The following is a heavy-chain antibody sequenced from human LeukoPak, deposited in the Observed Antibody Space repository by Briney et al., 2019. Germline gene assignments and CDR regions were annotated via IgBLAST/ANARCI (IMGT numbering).Heavy chain of an antibody. CDR1: VDTFSSYA. Sequence: GSSVKVSCKASVDTFSSYAISWVRQAPGQGLEWMGGIIPIFGTANYAQKFQGRVTITADESTSTAYMELSSLRSEDTAVYYCARGGDIVVVPAAWDIWGQGTMVTVSS. CDR3: ARGGDIVVVPAAWDI. CDR2: IIPIFGTA. V-gene: IGHV1-69*01. J-gene: IGHJ3*02. D-gene: IGHD2-2*01.